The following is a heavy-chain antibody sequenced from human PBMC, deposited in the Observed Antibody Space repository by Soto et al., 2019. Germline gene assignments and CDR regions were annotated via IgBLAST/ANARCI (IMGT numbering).Heavy chain of an antibody. Sequence: SETLSLTCTASGGSIYSGVYEWGWIRQTPTKGRDWIGSIYYNGHTHYRASLKSRVTIPIDTSKNLFSLKLSSVTAADTAVYYCVTHPDIVGQCTFDSRHGAYNFGVDVWGQGTTVTVSS. CDR2: IYYNGHT. CDR1: GGSIYSGVYE. CDR3: VTHPDIVGQCTFDSRHGAYNFGVDV. J-gene: IGHJ6*02. D-gene: IGHD2-8*01. V-gene: IGHV4-39*01.